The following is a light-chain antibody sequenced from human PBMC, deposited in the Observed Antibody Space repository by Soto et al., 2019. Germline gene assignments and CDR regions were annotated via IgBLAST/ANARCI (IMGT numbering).Light chain of an antibody. V-gene: IGLV2-11*01. CDR1: SSDVGGYNA. J-gene: IGLJ1*01. Sequence: VLTQPRSVSGSPGQSVTISCTGTSSDVGGYNAVSWYQQHPGKAPNIMIYDVTKRPSGVPDRFSGSKSGNTASLTISGLQAEDEADYYCCSYAGSYIYVFGTGTKVTVL. CDR3: CSYAGSYIYV. CDR2: DVT.